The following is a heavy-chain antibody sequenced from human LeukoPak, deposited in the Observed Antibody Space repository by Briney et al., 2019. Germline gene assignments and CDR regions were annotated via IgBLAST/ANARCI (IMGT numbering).Heavy chain of an antibody. D-gene: IGHD6-13*01. CDR2: ISYSGSH. CDR3: ASVGNIVAAGNYDW. Sequence: SETLSLTCTVSGASISSYYWSWIRQPPGKGLERVGYISYSGSHNYNPSLKSRVTISADTSKNHLSLNLRSVTAADTAVSDGASVGNIVAAGNYDWWGQGTLVTVSA. J-gene: IGHJ4*02. CDR1: GASISSYY. V-gene: IGHV4-59*08.